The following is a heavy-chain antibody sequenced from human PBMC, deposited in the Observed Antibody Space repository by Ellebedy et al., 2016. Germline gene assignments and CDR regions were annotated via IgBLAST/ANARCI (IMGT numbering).Heavy chain of an antibody. V-gene: IGHV1-69*13. J-gene: IGHJ4*02. D-gene: IGHD3-16*02. CDR1: GYTFANYG. CDR2: IIPIFGTA. CDR3: ARGELSSIDY. Sequence: ASVKVSCKASGYTFANYGIFWVRQAPGQGLEWMGGIIPIFGTANYAQKFQGRVTITADESTSTAYMELSSLRSEDTAVYYCARGELSSIDYWGQGTLVTVSS.